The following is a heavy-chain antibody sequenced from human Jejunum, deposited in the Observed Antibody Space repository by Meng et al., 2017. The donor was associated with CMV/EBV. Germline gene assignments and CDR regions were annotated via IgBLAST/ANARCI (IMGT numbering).Heavy chain of an antibody. CDR2: INGAGSNM. CDR3: ARDLDFWSGKVLSY. V-gene: IGHV3-74*01. D-gene: IGHD3-3*01. CDR1: GFTFSNYY. J-gene: IGHJ4*02. Sequence: GFTFSNYYMPWVRQAPGKGLEWVSRINGAGSNMYYAASVKGRFTISRDNAKNTLYLQMNSLRAEDTAMYYCARDLDFWSGKVLSYWGQGTLVTVSS.